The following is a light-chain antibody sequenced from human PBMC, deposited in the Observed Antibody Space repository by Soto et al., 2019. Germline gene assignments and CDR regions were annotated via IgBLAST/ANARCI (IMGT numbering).Light chain of an antibody. J-gene: IGLJ2*01. Sequence: SVLTQPPSASGTPGQRVTISCSGSSSNIGPNTVNWYQQLPGTAPKLLIYSNDQRPSGVPARFSGSKSGTSASLAISGLQSEDEADYYCAAWDDTLDGPIFGGGTKVTVL. CDR1: SSNIGPNT. V-gene: IGLV1-44*01. CDR3: AAWDDTLDGPI. CDR2: SND.